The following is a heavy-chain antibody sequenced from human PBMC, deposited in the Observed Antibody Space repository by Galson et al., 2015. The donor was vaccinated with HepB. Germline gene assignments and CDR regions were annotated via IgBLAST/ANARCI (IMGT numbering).Heavy chain of an antibody. CDR2: IIPIFGTA. CDR3: ARERYNWNDWDYFDY. D-gene: IGHD1-1*01. CDR1: GGTFSSYA. J-gene: IGHJ4*02. V-gene: IGHV1-69*06. Sequence: SVKVSCKASGGTFSSYAISWVRQAPGQGLEWMGGIIPIFGTANYAQKFQGRVTITADKSTSTAYMELSSLRSEDTAVYYCARERYNWNDWDYFDYWGQGTLVTVSS.